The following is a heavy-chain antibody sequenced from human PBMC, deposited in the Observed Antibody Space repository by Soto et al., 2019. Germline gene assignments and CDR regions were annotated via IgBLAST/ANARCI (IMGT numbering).Heavy chain of an antibody. CDR3: ARDGETDYYDSSGYYKD. D-gene: IGHD3-22*01. J-gene: IGHJ4*01. V-gene: IGHV3-21*01. CDR2: ISSSSSYI. Sequence: GGSLRLSCAASGFTFSSYSMNWVRQAPGKGLEWVSSISSSSSYIYYADSVKGRFTISRDNAKNSLYLQMNSLRAEDTAVYYCARDGETDYYDSSGYYKDWGHGTLVTVSS. CDR1: GFTFSSYS.